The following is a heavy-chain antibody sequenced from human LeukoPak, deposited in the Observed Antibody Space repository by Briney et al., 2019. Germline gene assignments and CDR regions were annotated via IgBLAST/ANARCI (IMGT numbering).Heavy chain of an antibody. Sequence: PSETLSLTCTVSGGSISSGDYYWSWIRQPPGKGLEWIGYIYYSGSPYYNPSLTSRFTISVDTPKNQFSLGVTSVTAADTAVFYCARSSLRGTPTWFDPWGQGILVTVSS. CDR1: GGSISSGDYY. V-gene: IGHV4-30-4*01. CDR2: IYYSGSP. J-gene: IGHJ5*02. CDR3: ARSSLRGTPTWFDP.